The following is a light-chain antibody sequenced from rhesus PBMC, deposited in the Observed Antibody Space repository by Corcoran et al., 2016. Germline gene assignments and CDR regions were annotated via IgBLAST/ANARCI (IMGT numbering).Light chain of an antibody. V-gene: IGKV1-22*01. Sequence: GDTVTITCRASQSISSWLAWSQQKPGKAPKLLIYKASSLESGVPSRFSGSGSGTDFTLTISSLQSEDFATDYCQQYSSSPFTFGPGTKLDIK. CDR2: KAS. CDR1: QSISSW. J-gene: IGKJ3*01. CDR3: QQYSSSPFT.